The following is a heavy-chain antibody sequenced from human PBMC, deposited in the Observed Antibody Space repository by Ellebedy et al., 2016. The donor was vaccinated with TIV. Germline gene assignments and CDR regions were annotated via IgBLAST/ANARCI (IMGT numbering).Heavy chain of an antibody. CDR3: ARYHSSGDDY. CDR2: IDPSGGGT. D-gene: IGHD6-19*01. J-gene: IGHJ4*02. V-gene: IGHV1-46*01. Sequence: ASVKVSXXASGYTFTWYYIHWVRQAPGQGLEWMGIIDPSGGGTTYAPKVQGRLTLTRDTSTNTVYMELSSLTSEDTALYYCARYHSSGDDYWGQGTLVTVSS. CDR1: GYTFTWYY.